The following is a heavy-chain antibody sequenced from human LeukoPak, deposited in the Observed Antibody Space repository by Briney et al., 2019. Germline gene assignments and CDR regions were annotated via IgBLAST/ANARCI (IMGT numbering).Heavy chain of an antibody. CDR2: IYTSGST. Sequence: SETLSLTCTVSGGSIGSYYWSWIRQPAGKGLEWIGRIYTSGSTNYNPSLKSRVTISVDESKNQFSLKLSSVTAADTAVYYCARDTGPSIYYYMDVWGKGTTVTVSS. CDR1: GGSIGSYY. V-gene: IGHV4-4*07. J-gene: IGHJ6*03. CDR3: ARDTGPSIYYYMDV.